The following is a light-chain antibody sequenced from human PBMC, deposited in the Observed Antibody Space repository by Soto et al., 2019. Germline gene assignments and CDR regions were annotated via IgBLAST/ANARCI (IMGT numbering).Light chain of an antibody. CDR3: QQYHNWPPQYT. J-gene: IGKJ2*01. Sequence: EIVMTQSPASLSVSPGDGATLSCRASQTVASNLSWYQQKPGQGPRLLIHGASTRAGGVPARFSGSGSGTDFTLTISSLQPEDFAVYYCQQYHNWPPQYTFGQGTRLQIK. CDR2: GAS. CDR1: QTVASN. V-gene: IGKV3-15*01.